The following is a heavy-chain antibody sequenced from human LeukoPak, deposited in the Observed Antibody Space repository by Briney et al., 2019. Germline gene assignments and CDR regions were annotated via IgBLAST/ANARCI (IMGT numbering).Heavy chain of an antibody. V-gene: IGHV4-61*02. D-gene: IGHD3-10*01. Sequence: SETLSLTCTVSGGSISSGSYYWSWIRQPAGKGLEWIGRIYTSGSTNYNPSLKSRVTISVDTSKNQFSLKLSSVTAADTAVYYCARQNYYYGSGTDYWGQGTLVTVSS. CDR2: IYTSGST. CDR3: ARQNYYYGSGTDY. CDR1: GGSISSGSYY. J-gene: IGHJ4*02.